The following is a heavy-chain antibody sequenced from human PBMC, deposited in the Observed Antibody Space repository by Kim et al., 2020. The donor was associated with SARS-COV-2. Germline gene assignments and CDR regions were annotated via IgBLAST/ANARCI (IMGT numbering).Heavy chain of an antibody. J-gene: IGHJ5*02. CDR1: GGSISSSNW. CDR2: IYHSGST. V-gene: IGHV4-4*02. CDR3: ARVGFHDYGDLHWFDP. Sequence: SETLSLTCAVSGGSISSSNWWSWVRQPPGKGLEWIGEIYHSGSTNYNPSLKSRVTISVDKSKNQFSLKLSSVTAADTAVYYCARVGFHDYGDLHWFDPWGQGTLVTVS. D-gene: IGHD4-17*01.